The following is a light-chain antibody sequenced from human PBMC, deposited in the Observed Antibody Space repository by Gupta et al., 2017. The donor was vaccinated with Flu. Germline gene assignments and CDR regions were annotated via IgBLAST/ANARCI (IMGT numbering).Light chain of an antibody. CDR2: FAS. V-gene: IGKV1-39*01. Sequence: DIQMTQSPSSLSASVGDRVTITCRASQSVSTYLNWYQQKPGKAPKVLIYFASTLQSGVPSRFSGSGSGTDFTLTISRLQPEDFATYYCQQRDRLPYTFGQGTKVEIK. CDR3: QQRDRLPYT. CDR1: QSVSTY. J-gene: IGKJ2*01.